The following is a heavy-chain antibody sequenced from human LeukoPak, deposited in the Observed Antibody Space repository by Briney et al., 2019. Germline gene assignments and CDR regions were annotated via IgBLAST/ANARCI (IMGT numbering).Heavy chain of an antibody. J-gene: IGHJ4*02. Sequence: GASLRLSCAASGFTFSSYGMHWVRQAPGKGLEWVAFIRYDGSNKYYADSVKGRFTISRDNSKNTLYLQMNSLRAEDTAVYYCAKEPPGYYYDSSGYGLGIFDYWGQGTLVTVSS. CDR3: AKEPPGYYYDSSGYGLGIFDY. V-gene: IGHV3-30*02. CDR2: IRYDGSNK. D-gene: IGHD3-22*01. CDR1: GFTFSSYG.